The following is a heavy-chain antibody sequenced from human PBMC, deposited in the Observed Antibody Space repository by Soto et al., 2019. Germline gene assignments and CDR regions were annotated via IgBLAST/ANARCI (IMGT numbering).Heavy chain of an antibody. Sequence: QVQLQESGPGLVKPSQTLSLTCTVSGGSISRGGYYWTWIRQHPGKGLEWVGYIYYTGSTYYNPSLKSRVSISVDTSKSQFSLRLSSVTAADTAVYYCARARGGDYVDYWGQGTLVTVSS. CDR3: ARARGGDYVDY. D-gene: IGHD3-16*01. CDR2: IYYTGST. V-gene: IGHV4-31*03. CDR1: GGSISRGGYY. J-gene: IGHJ4*02.